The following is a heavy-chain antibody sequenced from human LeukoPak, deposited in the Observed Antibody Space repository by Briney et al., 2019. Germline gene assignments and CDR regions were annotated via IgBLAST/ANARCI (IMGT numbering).Heavy chain of an antibody. Sequence: ASVKVSCKASGGTFSSYAISWVRQAPGQGLEWMGWINPNSGGTNYAQKFQGRVTMTRDTSISTAYMELSRLTSDDTAVYYCARFAIADGYWGQGTLVTVSS. J-gene: IGHJ4*02. V-gene: IGHV1-2*02. CDR2: INPNSGGT. D-gene: IGHD2/OR15-2a*01. CDR3: ARFAIADGY. CDR1: GGTFSSYA.